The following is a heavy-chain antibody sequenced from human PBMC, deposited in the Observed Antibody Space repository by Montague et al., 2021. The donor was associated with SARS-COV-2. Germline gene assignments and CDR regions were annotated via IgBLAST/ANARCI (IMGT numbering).Heavy chain of an antibody. CDR3: ARGGSYSSGWYGVDYYYGMDV. D-gene: IGHD6-19*01. Sequence: TLSLTCTVSGGSISSGDYYWSWIRQHPGKGLEWIGYIYYSGSTYYXPSLKSRVTISVDTSKNQFSLKLSSVTAADTAVYSCARGGSYSSGWYGVDYYYGMDVWGQGTTVTVSS. CDR1: GGSISSGDYY. V-gene: IGHV4-31*03. J-gene: IGHJ6*02. CDR2: IYYSGST.